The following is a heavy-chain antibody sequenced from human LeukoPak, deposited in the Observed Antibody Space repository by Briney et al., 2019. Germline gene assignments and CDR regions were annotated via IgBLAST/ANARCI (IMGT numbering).Heavy chain of an antibody. V-gene: IGHV1-18*01. CDR2: ISAYNGNT. Sequence: ASVKVSCKASGYTFTSYGISWVRQAPGQGLEWMGWISAYNGNTNYAQKLQGRVTMTTDTSTSTAYMELRSLRSDDTAVYYCAREGNDYVWGSYRPRKYYFDYWGQGTLVTVSS. CDR3: AREGNDYVWGSYRPRKYYFDY. J-gene: IGHJ4*02. D-gene: IGHD3-16*02. CDR1: GYTFTSYG.